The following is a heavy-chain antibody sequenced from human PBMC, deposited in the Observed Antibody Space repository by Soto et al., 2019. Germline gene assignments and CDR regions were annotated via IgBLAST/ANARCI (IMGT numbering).Heavy chain of an antibody. CDR1: GFTFNNYA. CDR3: AKGRGGSGSLTPRVDF. V-gene: IGHV3-23*01. J-gene: IGHJ4*02. Sequence: EVQLLESGGGLVQPGGSLRLSCAASGFTFNNYAMTWVSQAPGKGLEWVSAISGGGDTTSYADSVKGRFTVSRDGSKNTLYRQMSSLRAEDTALYYCAKGRGGSGSLTPRVDFWGQGTLVTVSS. D-gene: IGHD3-10*01. CDR2: ISGGGDTT.